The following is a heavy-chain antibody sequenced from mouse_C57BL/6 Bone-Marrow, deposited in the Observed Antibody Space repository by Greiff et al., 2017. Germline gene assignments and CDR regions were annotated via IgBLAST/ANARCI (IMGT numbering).Heavy chain of an antibody. CDR2: IHPTSGST. CDR1: GYTFPSYW. Sequence: QVQLQQPGAELVKPGASVQLSCKASGYTFPSYWMHWVKQRPGQCLAWIGMIHPTSGSTNYNEKFQSKAKLTVDKSSSTAYLQLSSLTAEDAAVYYCARKGGAWFAYWGQGTLVTVSA. V-gene: IGHV1-64*01. J-gene: IGHJ3*01. CDR3: ARKGGAWFAY.